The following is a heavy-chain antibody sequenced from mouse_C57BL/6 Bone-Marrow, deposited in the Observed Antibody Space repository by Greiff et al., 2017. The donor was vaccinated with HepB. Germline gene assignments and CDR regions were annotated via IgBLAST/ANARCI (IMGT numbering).Heavy chain of an antibody. V-gene: IGHV5-2*01. Sequence: DVKLQESGGGLVQPGESLKLSCESNEYEFPSHDMSWVRKTPEKRLELVAAINSDGGSTYYPDTMERRFIISRDNTKKTLYLQMSSLRSEDTALYYCARHAAQAIPFAYWGQGTLVTVSA. D-gene: IGHD3-2*02. CDR3: ARHAAQAIPFAY. CDR2: INSDGGST. CDR1: EYEFPSHD. J-gene: IGHJ3*01.